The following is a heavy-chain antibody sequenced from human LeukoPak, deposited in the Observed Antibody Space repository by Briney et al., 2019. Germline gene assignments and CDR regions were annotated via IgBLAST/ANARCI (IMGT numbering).Heavy chain of an antibody. CDR1: GGTFSSYA. V-gene: IGHV1-69*06. D-gene: IGHD2-2*01. CDR2: ITPIFGTA. J-gene: IGHJ5*02. CDR3: ARDGAGGYCSSTRCYVFDP. Sequence: SVKVSCKASGGTFSSYAISWVRPAPGQGLEWMGRITPIFGTANYAQKFQGRDTITADKSSNTAYVELSSLRSEDTAVYYCARDGAGGYCSSTRCYVFDPWGQGTLVTVSS.